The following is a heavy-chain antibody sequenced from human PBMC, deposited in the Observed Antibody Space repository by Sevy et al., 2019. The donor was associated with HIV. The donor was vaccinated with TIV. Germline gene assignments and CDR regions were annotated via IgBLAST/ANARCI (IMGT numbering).Heavy chain of an antibody. D-gene: IGHD2-21*02. CDR2: IYYSGST. Sequence: SETLSLTCTVSGGSISSSSYYWGWIRQPPGKGLEWIGSIYYSGSTYYNPSLKSRVTISVDTSKNQFSLKLSSVTAADTALYYCARQNDFLSYYFDYWGQGTLVTVSS. CDR3: ARQNDFLSYYFDY. J-gene: IGHJ4*02. CDR1: GGSISSSSYY. V-gene: IGHV4-39*01.